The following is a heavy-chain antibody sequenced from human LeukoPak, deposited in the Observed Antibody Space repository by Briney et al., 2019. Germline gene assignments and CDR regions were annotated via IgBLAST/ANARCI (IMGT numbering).Heavy chain of an antibody. D-gene: IGHD4-17*01. CDR1: GYTFTSYA. CDR2: INAGNGNT. J-gene: IGHJ4*02. Sequence: ASVKVSCKASGYTFTSYAMHWVRQAPGQRLEWMGWINAGNGNTKYSQKFQARVTITRDTSARTAYMELSSLRSEDTAVYYCARDTDDGDTYSPFDYWGQGTLVTVSS. CDR3: ARDTDDGDTYSPFDY. V-gene: IGHV1-3*01.